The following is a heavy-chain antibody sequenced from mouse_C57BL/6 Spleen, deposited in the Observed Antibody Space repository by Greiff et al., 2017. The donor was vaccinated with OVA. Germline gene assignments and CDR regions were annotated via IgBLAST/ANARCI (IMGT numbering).Heavy chain of an antibody. V-gene: IGHV2-2*01. D-gene: IGHD1-1*01. CDR2: IWSGGST. CDR1: GFSLTSYG. J-gene: IGHJ1*03. CDR3: AREILRSVPGYFDV. Sequence: VKLQESGPGLVQPSQSLSITCTVSGFSLTSYGVHWVRQSPGKGLEWLGVIWSGGSTDYNAAFISRLSISKDNSKSQVFFKMNSLQADDTAIYYCAREILRSVPGYFDVWGTGTTVTVSS.